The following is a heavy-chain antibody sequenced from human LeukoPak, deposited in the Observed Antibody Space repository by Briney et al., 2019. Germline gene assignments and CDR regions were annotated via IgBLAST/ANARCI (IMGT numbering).Heavy chain of an antibody. Sequence: PSETLSLTCAVYGGSFSGYYWSWIRQPPGKGLEWIGEINHSGSTNYNPSLKSRVTISVDTSKNQFSLKLSSVTAADTAVYYRARGRSRITMVRGVIPQATPFDYWGQGTLVTVSS. D-gene: IGHD3-10*01. V-gene: IGHV4-34*01. CDR3: ARGRSRITMVRGVIPQATPFDY. CDR2: INHSGST. CDR1: GGSFSGYY. J-gene: IGHJ4*02.